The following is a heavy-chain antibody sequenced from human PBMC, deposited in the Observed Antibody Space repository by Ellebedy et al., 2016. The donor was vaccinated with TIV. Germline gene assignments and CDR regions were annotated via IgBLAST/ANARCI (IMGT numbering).Heavy chain of an antibody. CDR3: ARDGVEDYFDY. V-gene: IGHV4-59*01. D-gene: IGHD3-10*01. CDR2: VYHTGST. J-gene: IGHJ4*02. CDR1: GVSISDYY. Sequence: MPSETLSLTCSVSGVSISDYYWSWIRQPPGQGLEWIGYVYHTGSTNYNPSLRSRVTLEVDTPKNEFSLKLSSVTTADTAIYYCARDGVEDYFDYWGQGLLVTVSS.